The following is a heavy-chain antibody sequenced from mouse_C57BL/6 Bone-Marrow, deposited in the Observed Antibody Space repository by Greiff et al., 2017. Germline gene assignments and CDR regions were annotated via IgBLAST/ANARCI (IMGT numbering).Heavy chain of an antibody. CDR1: GFTFTDYY. V-gene: IGHV7-3*01. D-gene: IGHD2-5*01. CDR3: ARFYYSNYDYAMDY. Sequence: EVMLVESGGGLVQPGGSLSLSCAASGFTFTDYYMSWVRQPPGKALEWLGFISNKANGYTTEYSASVKGRFTISRDNSQSILYLQMNALSAEDSASYYCARFYYSNYDYAMDYWGQGTSVTVSS. CDR2: ISNKANGYTT. J-gene: IGHJ4*01.